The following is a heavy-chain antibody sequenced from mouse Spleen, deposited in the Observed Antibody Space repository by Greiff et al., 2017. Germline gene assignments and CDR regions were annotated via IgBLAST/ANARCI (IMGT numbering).Heavy chain of an antibody. Sequence: QVQLKESGAELVKPGASVKMSCKASGYTFTTYPIEWMKQNHGKSLEWIGNFHPYNDDTKYNEKFKGKATLTVEKSSSTVYLELSRLTSDDSAVYYCARDGSRIGWYFDVWGTGTTVTVSS. V-gene: IGHV1-47*01. CDR1: GYTFTTYP. D-gene: IGHD1-1*01. CDR2: FHPYNDDT. CDR3: ARDGSRIGWYFDV. J-gene: IGHJ1*03.